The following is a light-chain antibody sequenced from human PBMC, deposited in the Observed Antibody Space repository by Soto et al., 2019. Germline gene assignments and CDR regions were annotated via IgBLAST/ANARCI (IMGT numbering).Light chain of an antibody. V-gene: IGKV3D-15*01. CDR2: DIF. CDR3: QQYNSSALT. Sequence: CRVIKRDGSDFAWYQQKPGQAPRLVIYDIFTRATGVPTRIIGSGSGTEFTLTIRSRKSDDSELYNCQQYNSSALTFGGGTKVDIK. CDR1: KRDGSD. J-gene: IGKJ4*01.